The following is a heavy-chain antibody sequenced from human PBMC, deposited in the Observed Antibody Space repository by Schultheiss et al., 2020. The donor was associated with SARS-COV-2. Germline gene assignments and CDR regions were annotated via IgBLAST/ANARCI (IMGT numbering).Heavy chain of an antibody. CDR3: ARDGTRGDDAFDI. V-gene: IGHV1-2*04. CDR1: GYTFTSYY. J-gene: IGHJ3*02. Sequence: ASVKVSCKASGYTFTSYYMHWVRQAPGQGLEWMGWINPNSGGTNYAQKFQGWVTMTRDTSISTAYMELSRLRSDDTAVYYCARDGTRGDDAFDIWGQGTMVTVSS. CDR2: INPNSGGT. D-gene: IGHD1-26*01.